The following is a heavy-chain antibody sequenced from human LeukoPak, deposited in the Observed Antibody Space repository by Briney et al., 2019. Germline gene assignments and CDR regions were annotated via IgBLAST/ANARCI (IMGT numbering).Heavy chain of an antibody. D-gene: IGHD6-19*01. CDR1: GFTVSSNY. CDR2: FYAGGST. CDR3: ARGPGWNYFDY. Sequence: GGSLRLSCAASGFTVSSNYMTWVRQAPGKGLEWVSVFYAGGSTYYAASVQGRFIISRDNSKNTVYLHMSGLSAEDTALYYCARGPGWNYFDYWGQGTLVTVSS. V-gene: IGHV3-66*01. J-gene: IGHJ4*02.